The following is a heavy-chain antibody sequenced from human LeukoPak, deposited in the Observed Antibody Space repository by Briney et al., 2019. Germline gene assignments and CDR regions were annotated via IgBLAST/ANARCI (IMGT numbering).Heavy chain of an antibody. CDR3: ARSGFARGMDV. CDR1: GYRFTNFW. CDR2: IYAGDSDT. D-gene: IGHD3-10*01. V-gene: IGHV5-51*01. J-gene: IGHJ6*04. Sequence: GESLKISCKASGYRFTNFWIAWVRQMPGKGLEWMGIIYAGDSDTRYSPSLQGQVTMSVDKSRSTAYLQWTSLKASDTAMYYCARSGFARGMDVWGKGTTVTVAS.